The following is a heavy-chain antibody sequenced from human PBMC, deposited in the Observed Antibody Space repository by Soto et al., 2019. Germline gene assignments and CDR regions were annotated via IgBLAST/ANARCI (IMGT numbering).Heavy chain of an antibody. CDR1: GFNFDDYA. CDR2: INWNGGST. D-gene: IGHD3-10*01. J-gene: IGHJ4*02. Sequence: GGSLRLSCAASGFNFDDYAMTWVRQAPGKGLEWVSAINWNGGSTGYADSLKGRFTISRDNAKNSLYLQMISLRAEDTALYRCARGPPSGSSKYYFDSWGQGSLVTVSS. CDR3: ARGPPSGSSKYYFDS. V-gene: IGHV3-20*01.